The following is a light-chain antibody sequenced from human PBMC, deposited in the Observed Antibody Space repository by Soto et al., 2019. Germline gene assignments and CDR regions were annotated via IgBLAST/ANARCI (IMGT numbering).Light chain of an antibody. Sequence: EIVLTQSPGTLSLSPGERATLSCRASQSVSSSYLAWYQQKPGQAPRLLIYGASSRATGIPDRFSGSGSGTDFTLNISRLEPEDFAVDYCQQYGSSPWTFGQGTKVEIK. V-gene: IGKV3-20*01. CDR1: QSVSSSY. CDR2: GAS. J-gene: IGKJ1*01. CDR3: QQYGSSPWT.